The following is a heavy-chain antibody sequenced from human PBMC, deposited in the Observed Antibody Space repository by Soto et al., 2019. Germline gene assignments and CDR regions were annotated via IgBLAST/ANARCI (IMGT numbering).Heavy chain of an antibody. D-gene: IGHD3-22*01. CDR3: ARGAGYYYDSSGPTYDY. V-gene: IGHV1-2*04. CDR2: INPNSGGT. Sequence: GASLKVSCKASGYTFTGYYMHWVRQAPGQGLEWMGWINPNSGGTNYAQKFQGWVTMTRDTSISTAYMELSRLRSDDTAVYYCARGAGYYYDSSGPTYDYWGQGTLVTVSS. CDR1: GYTFTGYY. J-gene: IGHJ4*02.